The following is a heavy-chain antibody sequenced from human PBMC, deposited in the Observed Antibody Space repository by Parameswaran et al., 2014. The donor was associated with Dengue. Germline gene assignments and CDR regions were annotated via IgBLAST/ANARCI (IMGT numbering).Heavy chain of an antibody. D-gene: IGHD6-6*01. CDR3: ARVLRQLVGCAWFDP. CDR2: INHSGST. V-gene: IGHV4-34*01. J-gene: IGHJ5*02. Sequence: RWIRQPPGKGLGWIGEINHSGSTNYNPSLKSRVTISVDTSKNQFSLKLSSVTAADTAVYYCARVLRQLVGCAWFDPWGQGTLVTVSS.